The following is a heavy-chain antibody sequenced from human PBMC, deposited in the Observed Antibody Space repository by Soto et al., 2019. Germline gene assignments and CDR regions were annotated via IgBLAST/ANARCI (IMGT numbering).Heavy chain of an antibody. CDR1: GGSVSSGSYY. V-gene: IGHV4-61*01. CDR3: ARDRGGYNSFNYGMDV. D-gene: IGHD5-12*01. Sequence: SETLSLTCTVSGGSVSSGSYYWSWIRQPPGKGLEWIGYIYYSGSTNYNPSLKSRVTISVDTSKNQFSLKLSSVTAADTAVYYCARDRGGYNSFNYGMDVWGQGTTVTVSS. CDR2: IYYSGST. J-gene: IGHJ6*02.